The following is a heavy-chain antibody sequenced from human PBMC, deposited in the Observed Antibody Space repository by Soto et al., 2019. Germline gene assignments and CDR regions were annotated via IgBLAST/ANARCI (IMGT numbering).Heavy chain of an antibody. V-gene: IGHV3-48*02. CDR3: ARDNGMAGSFDP. D-gene: IGHD2-8*01. J-gene: IGHJ5*02. CDR1: GFTFSSYS. Sequence: EVQLVESGGGLVKRGGSLRLSCAASGFTFSSYSMNWVGQAPGKGLEWIAYIISSSTTIFYADSVKGRFTISRDNAKSSLYLQMNGLRDEDTAVYYCARDNGMAGSFDPWGQGTLVTVSS. CDR2: IISSSTTI.